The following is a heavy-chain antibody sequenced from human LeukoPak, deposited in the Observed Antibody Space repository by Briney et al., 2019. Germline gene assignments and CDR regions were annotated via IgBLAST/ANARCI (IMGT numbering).Heavy chain of an antibody. CDR1: GGSIGSFF. Sequence: SETLSLTCTVSGGSIGSFFWSWIRQPPGKALEWIGYIHYSGSTNYNPSLKSRVTISLDTSGNQFSLKLSSVTAADTAVYYCASGYCGGACQLGGVDMWGQGTMVTVSS. V-gene: IGHV4-59*01. J-gene: IGHJ3*02. CDR2: IHYSGST. D-gene: IGHD2-21*02. CDR3: ASGYCGGACQLGGVDM.